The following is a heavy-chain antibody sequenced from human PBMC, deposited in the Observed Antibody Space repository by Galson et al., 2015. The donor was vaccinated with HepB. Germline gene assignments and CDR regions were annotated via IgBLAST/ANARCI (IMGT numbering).Heavy chain of an antibody. V-gene: IGHV3-11*01. D-gene: IGHD3-22*01. CDR3: ARVLYDGSYGIFDY. Sequence: SLRLSCAASGFTFSDFYMSWTRQAPGKGLEWISYILSGGSTIYYADSVKGRFTISRDNVEKSLYLQMNSLRAEDTAVYYCARVLYDGSYGIFDYWGQGTLVTVSS. CDR1: GFTFSDFY. J-gene: IGHJ4*02. CDR2: ILSGGSTI.